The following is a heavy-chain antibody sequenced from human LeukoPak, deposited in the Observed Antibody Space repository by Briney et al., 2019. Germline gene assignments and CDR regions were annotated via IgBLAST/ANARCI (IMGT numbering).Heavy chain of an antibody. Sequence: ASVKVSCKASGGTFSSYAISWVRQAPGQGLEWMGGIIPIFGTANYAQKFQGRVTITADESTSTAYMELSSLRSEDTAVYYCARDRGGIVVVPAADVSYYYYYGMDVWGQGTTVTVSS. V-gene: IGHV1-69*13. CDR3: ARDRGGIVVVPAADVSYYYYYGMDV. J-gene: IGHJ6*02. CDR2: IIPIFGTA. D-gene: IGHD2-2*01. CDR1: GGTFSSYA.